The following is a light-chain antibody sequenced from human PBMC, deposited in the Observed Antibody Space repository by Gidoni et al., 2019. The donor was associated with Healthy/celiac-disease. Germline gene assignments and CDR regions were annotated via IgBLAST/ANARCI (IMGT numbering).Light chain of an antibody. Sequence: DIQMTQSPSSLSASVGDRVTITCQASQDISNYLNWYQQKPGKAPKRLIYDASNLETGVPSRFSGRGSGTDFTFTISSLQPEDIATYYCQQYDNLPPLTFGGGTKVEIK. V-gene: IGKV1-33*01. CDR2: DAS. CDR1: QDISNY. J-gene: IGKJ4*01. CDR3: QQYDNLPPLT.